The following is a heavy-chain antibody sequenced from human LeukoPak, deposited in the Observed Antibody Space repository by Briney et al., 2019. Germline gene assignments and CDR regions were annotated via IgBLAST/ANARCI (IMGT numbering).Heavy chain of an antibody. CDR2: IKQGGGET. V-gene: IGHV3-7*01. D-gene: IGHD5-24*01. Sequence: GGSLRLSCVASGFTFSSYSMSWVRQAPGKGLEWVAHIKQGGGETSYVDSVKGRFTVSRESAKNSVYLQMNSLRAEDTAVYYCERWRWAQSEFVYWGQGSLVTVSS. J-gene: IGHJ4*02. CDR3: ERWRWAQSEFVY. CDR1: GFTFSSYS.